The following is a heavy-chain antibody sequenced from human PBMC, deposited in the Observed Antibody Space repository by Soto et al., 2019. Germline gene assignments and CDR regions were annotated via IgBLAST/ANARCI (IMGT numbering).Heavy chain of an antibody. CDR2: ISTTGST. Sequence: PSETLSLTCTGSGGSISCHHWGWIRQPAGKGLECIVRISTTGSTTYNPSLTSRVTMSVDTPKNQFSLKLSSVTASDTAVYYGARAQSLYCSSTSCYSNRNGDPLDYWGQGSLVTVSS. D-gene: IGHD2-2*01. V-gene: IGHV4-4*07. CDR1: GGSISCHH. CDR3: ARAQSLYCSSTSCYSNRNGDPLDY. J-gene: IGHJ4*02.